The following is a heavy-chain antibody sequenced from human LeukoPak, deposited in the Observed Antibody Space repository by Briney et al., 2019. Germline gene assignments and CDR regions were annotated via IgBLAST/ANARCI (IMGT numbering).Heavy chain of an antibody. D-gene: IGHD4-17*01. V-gene: IGHV1-18*01. Sequence: GASVKVSCKASGYTFTSYGISWVRQAPGQGLEWMGWISAYNGNTNYAQKLQGRVTMTTDTSTSTAYMELRSLRSDDTAVYYCARGLFSVTTFHGMGVWGQGTTVTVSS. CDR2: ISAYNGNT. CDR1: GYTFTSYG. J-gene: IGHJ6*02. CDR3: ARGLFSVTTFHGMGV.